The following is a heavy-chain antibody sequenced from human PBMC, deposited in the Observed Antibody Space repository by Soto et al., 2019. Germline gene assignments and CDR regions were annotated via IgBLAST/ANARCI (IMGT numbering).Heavy chain of an antibody. Sequence: GASVKVSCKASGYTFTSYGISWGRQAPGQGLEWMGWISAYNGNTNYAQKLQGRVTMTTDTSTSTAYMELRSLRSDDTAVYYCAREPYSSSWDYYYYGMDVWGQGTTVTVSS. V-gene: IGHV1-18*01. CDR2: ISAYNGNT. D-gene: IGHD6-13*01. CDR3: AREPYSSSWDYYYYGMDV. CDR1: GYTFTSYG. J-gene: IGHJ6*02.